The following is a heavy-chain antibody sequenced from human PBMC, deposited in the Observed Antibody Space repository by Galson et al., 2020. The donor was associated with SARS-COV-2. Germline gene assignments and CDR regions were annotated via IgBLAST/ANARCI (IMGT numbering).Heavy chain of an antibody. V-gene: IGHV4-61*02. CDR2: IYTSGDT. CDR1: GGPTTSGSYY. CDR3: TGGFDL. J-gene: IGHJ5*02. Sequence: SVPLSLSCTVSGGPTTSGSYYWNWVRQPAGMGLEWIGRIYTSGDTNYNPSLKSLLTMSVDTVKIQITLKLNSVTAADSAVYYWTGGFDLWGRGTLVTVSS.